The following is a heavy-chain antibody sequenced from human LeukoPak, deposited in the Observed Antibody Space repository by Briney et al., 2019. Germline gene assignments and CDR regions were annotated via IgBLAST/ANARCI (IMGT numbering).Heavy chain of an antibody. CDR1: GFTFSDGW. D-gene: IGHD6-19*01. V-gene: IGHV3-48*02. CDR3: ARVSAPGTSGWYFGY. CDR2: ISTSSNRI. J-gene: IGHJ4*02. Sequence: AGGSLRLSCAASGFTFSDGWMNWVRQAPGKGLEWVSYISTSSNRIDYADSVKGRFTMSRDNAKNLLYLQMNSLRDEDTAMYYCARVSAPGTSGWYFGYWGQGTLVTVSS.